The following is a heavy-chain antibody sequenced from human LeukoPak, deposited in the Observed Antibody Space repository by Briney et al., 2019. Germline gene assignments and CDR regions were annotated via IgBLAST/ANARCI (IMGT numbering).Heavy chain of an antibody. CDR2: IYYSGST. J-gene: IGHJ4*02. V-gene: IGHV4-30-4*01. CDR1: GGSISSGDYY. Sequence: SQTLSLTCTVSGGSISSGDYYWSWIRQPPGKGLEWIGYIYYSGSTYYNPSLKSRVTISVDTSKNQFSLKLSSVTAADTAVYYCARYQRGYSYGPQTPRGFDYWGQGTLVTVSS. CDR3: ARYQRGYSYGPQTPRGFDY. D-gene: IGHD5-18*01.